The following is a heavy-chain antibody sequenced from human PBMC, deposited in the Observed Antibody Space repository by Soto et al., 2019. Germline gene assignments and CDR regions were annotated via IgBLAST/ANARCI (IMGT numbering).Heavy chain of an antibody. CDR2: IYYSGST. CDR1: GGSINSGGYY. V-gene: IGHV4-31*03. Sequence: QVQLQESGPGLVKPSQTLSLICTVSGGSINSGGYYWNWIRQHPGKGLELIVYIYYSGSTYYNPFLRSRVTISADTSANQFSLKLSSVTAADTAVYFCARVYRQSGYSSSWVFDYWGQGPLVNVSS. D-gene: IGHD6-13*01. J-gene: IGHJ4*02. CDR3: ARVYRQSGYSSSWVFDY.